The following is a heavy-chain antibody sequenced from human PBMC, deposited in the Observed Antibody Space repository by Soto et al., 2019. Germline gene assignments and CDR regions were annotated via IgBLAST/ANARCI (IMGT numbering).Heavy chain of an antibody. Sequence: GESLKISCRGSGYSFPNHWISWVRQMPGKGLEWMGRIDPSDSYTNYSPSFQGHVTISADKSISTAYLQWTSLQASDTAVYYCVSQWDSGSYGQLYVCGQGPPFT. V-gene: IGHV5-10-1*01. J-gene: IGHJ6*02. CDR1: GYSFPNHW. CDR3: VSQWDSGSYGQLYV. D-gene: IGHD6-19*01. CDR2: IDPSDSYT.